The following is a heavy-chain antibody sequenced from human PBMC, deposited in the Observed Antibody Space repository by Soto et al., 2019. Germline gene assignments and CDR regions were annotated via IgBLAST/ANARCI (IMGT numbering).Heavy chain of an antibody. V-gene: IGHV3-64D*06. Sequence: GGSLRLSCSASGFTFSEYSMHWVRQAPGKGLQYVSTISSDGDITYYADSVKGRFTISRDNSKNTLYLQMNSLRPEDTAVYYSVKASPFYDILHGYYSTNFFDPCGQGTLVTVSS. CDR3: VKASPFYDILHGYYSTNFFDP. J-gene: IGHJ5*02. CDR2: ISSDGDIT. D-gene: IGHD3-9*01. CDR1: GFTFSEYS.